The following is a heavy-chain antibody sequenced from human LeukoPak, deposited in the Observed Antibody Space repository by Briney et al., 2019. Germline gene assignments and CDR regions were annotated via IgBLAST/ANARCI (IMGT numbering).Heavy chain of an antibody. CDR3: AAQGGSGDLRY. D-gene: IGHD4-17*01. CDR1: GFTVSTSH. Sequence: GGSLRLSCAASGFTVSTSHMSWVRQAPGKGLEWVGRIKRIINGGTTDYAAPVKGRFTVSRDDSINTLYLQMSSLKTEDTAVYYCAAQGGSGDLRYWGQGTLVTVSS. CDR2: IKRIINGGTT. V-gene: IGHV3-15*01. J-gene: IGHJ4*02.